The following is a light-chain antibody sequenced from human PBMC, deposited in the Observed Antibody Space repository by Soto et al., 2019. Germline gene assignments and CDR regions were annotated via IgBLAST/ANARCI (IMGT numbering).Light chain of an antibody. J-gene: IGKJ2*01. CDR2: AAS. CDR1: QDISSW. V-gene: IGKV1D-12*01. CDR3: QKANSFPYT. Sequence: DIQMTQSPSSVSASVGDRVTITCRASQDISSWLAWYQQKPGKAPNLLIYAASSLQSGVPPRFSGSGSGTDFTLTISSLQPEDFATYYCQKANSFPYTFGQGTKLEIK.